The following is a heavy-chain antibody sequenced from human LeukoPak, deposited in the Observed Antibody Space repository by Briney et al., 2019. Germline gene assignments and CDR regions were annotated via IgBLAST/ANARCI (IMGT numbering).Heavy chain of an antibody. V-gene: IGHV3-30-3*01. CDR3: AREGGLSLFLEWLSSGYFDY. CDR1: GFTFSSYA. Sequence: GGSLRLSCAASGFTFSSYAMHWVRQAPGKGLEWVAVISYDGSNKYYADSVKGRFTISRDNSKNTLYLQMNSLRAEDTAVYYCAREGGLSLFLEWLSSGYFDYWGQGTPVTVSS. J-gene: IGHJ4*02. D-gene: IGHD3-3*01. CDR2: ISYDGSNK.